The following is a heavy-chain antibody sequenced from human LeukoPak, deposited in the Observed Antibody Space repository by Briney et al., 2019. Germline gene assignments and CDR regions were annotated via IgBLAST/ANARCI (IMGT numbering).Heavy chain of an antibody. Sequence: PSETLSLTCTVSGGSISSNSYFWGWIRQPPGKGLEWIGIIHYSGSIYYSPSLKSRLSISIDTSKNQFSLKLSSVTAADTAVYYCASQKTLVRGAIRLFDASDTWGQGTVVTVSS. D-gene: IGHD3-10*01. CDR1: GGSISSNSYF. CDR2: IHYSGSI. CDR3: ASQKTLVRGAIRLFDASDT. V-gene: IGHV4-39*01. J-gene: IGHJ3*02.